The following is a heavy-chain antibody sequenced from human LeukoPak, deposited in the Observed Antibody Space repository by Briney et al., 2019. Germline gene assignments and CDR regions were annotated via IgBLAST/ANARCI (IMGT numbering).Heavy chain of an antibody. V-gene: IGHV4-34*01. D-gene: IGHD3-22*01. CDR1: GGSFSGYY. CDR3: ASATIDYYDSSGYYRSPFDY. J-gene: IGHJ4*02. CDR2: INHSGST. Sequence: SETLSLTCAVYGGSFSGYYWSWIHQPPGKGLEWIGEINHSGSTNYNPSLKSRVTISVDTSKNQFSLKLSSVTAADTAVYYCASATIDYYDSSGYYRSPFDYWGQGTLVTVSS.